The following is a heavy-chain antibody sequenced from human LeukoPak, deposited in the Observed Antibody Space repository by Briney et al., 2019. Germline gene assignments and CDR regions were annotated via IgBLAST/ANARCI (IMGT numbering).Heavy chain of an antibody. Sequence: GGSLRLSCAASGFTFSSYAMSWVRQAPGKGLEWVSAISGSGGSTYYAGSVKGRFTISRDNSKNTLYLQMNSLRAEDTAVYYCAKDHSSSWYYFDYWGQGTLVTVSS. CDR1: GFTFSSYA. D-gene: IGHD6-13*01. V-gene: IGHV3-23*01. CDR3: AKDHSSSWYYFDY. J-gene: IGHJ4*02. CDR2: ISGSGGST.